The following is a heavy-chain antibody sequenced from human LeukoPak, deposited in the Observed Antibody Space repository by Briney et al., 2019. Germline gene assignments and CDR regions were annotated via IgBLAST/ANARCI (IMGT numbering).Heavy chain of an antibody. CDR3: ARQVGSSSWYSYYYYMDV. Sequence: SETLSLTCAVYGGSFSGYYWSWIRQPPGKGLEWIGEINHSGSTNYNPSLKSRVTISVDTSKNQFPLKLSSVTAADTAVYYCARQVGSSSWYSYYYYMDVWGKGTTVTVSS. V-gene: IGHV4-34*01. D-gene: IGHD6-13*01. J-gene: IGHJ6*03. CDR1: GGSFSGYY. CDR2: INHSGST.